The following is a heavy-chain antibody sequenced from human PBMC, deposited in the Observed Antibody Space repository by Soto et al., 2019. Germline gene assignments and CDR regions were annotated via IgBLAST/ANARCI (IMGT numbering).Heavy chain of an antibody. J-gene: IGHJ6*02. CDR3: ARKASGWEDHGMDV. D-gene: IGHD6-19*01. V-gene: IGHV4-4*02. CDR2: IYHSGST. CDR1: GGSISSSNW. Sequence: SETLSLTCAVSGGSISSSNWWSWVRQPPGKGLEWVGEIYHSGSTNYNPSLKSRVTISVDKSKNQFSLKLSSVTAADTAVYYCARKASGWEDHGMDVWGQGTTVTVSS.